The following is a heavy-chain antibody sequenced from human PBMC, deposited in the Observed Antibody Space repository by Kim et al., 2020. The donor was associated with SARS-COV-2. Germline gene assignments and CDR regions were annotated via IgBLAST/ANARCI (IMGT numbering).Heavy chain of an antibody. D-gene: IGHD5-12*01. CDR3: ASRDGYNQLYY. CDR2: T. Sequence: THYNPSLKSRVTISVDTSKNQFSLKLSSVTAADTAVYYCASRDGYNQLYYWGQGTLVTVSS. V-gene: IGHV4-59*01. J-gene: IGHJ4*02.